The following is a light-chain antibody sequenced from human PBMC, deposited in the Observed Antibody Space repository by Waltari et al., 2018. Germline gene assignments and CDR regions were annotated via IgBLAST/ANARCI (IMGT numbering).Light chain of an antibody. Sequence: SYELTQPPSVSVSPGQTASITCSGDQLGSKYASWYQHKAGQSPVLVIYQDTKRPSGIPARFSGSNSGNTATLTISGTQPMDEADYFCQTLDSSTVVFGRGTRLTVL. CDR2: QDT. V-gene: IGLV3-1*01. J-gene: IGLJ2*01. CDR1: QLGSKY. CDR3: QTLDSSTVV.